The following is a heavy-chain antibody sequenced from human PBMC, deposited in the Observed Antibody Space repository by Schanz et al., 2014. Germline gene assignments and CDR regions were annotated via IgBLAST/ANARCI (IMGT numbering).Heavy chain of an antibody. CDR1: GFTVSNNY. CDR3: ARVPGGTKTHGL. V-gene: IGHV3-66*01. CDR2: IYSDGST. D-gene: IGHD2-15*01. Sequence: EVQLVESGGGLVQPGGSLRLSCAASGFTVSNNYMSWVRQAPGKGLECVSIIYSDGSTYYVDSVKGRFIISRDNSKKTVYLQMNSLRAEYTAVYYCARVPGGTKTHGLWGQGTLVTVSS. J-gene: IGHJ4*02.